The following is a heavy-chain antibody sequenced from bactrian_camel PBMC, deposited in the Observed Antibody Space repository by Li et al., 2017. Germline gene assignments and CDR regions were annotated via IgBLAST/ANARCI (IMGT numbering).Heavy chain of an antibody. D-gene: IGHD6*01. J-gene: IGHJ6*01. CDR1: GFTFTNYW. CDR2: SSSGALSL. V-gene: IGHV3S25*01. CDR3: AGSSVGSWYGGFGY. Sequence: VESGGGLVQPGGSLRLSCAASGFTFTNYWMHWVRQGPGKGLEWVSSSSSGALSLVYADSVKGRFTISRDNAKNTVHLQMNSLKPEDTAMYYCAGSSVGSWYGGFGYWGQGTQVTVS.